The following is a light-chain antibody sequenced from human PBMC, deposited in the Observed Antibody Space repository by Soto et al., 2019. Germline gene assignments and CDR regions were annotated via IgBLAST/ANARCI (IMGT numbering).Light chain of an antibody. V-gene: IGKV1-39*01. CDR2: AAS. Sequence: DIQMTQSPSSLFASVGDRVTLTCRANQSISSYLNWYQQKPGKAPNLLIYAASSLQSGVPSRFSGSGSGTDFTLTISSLQPEDFATYYCQQSYSTPRTFGQGTKVEVK. CDR1: QSISSY. J-gene: IGKJ1*01. CDR3: QQSYSTPRT.